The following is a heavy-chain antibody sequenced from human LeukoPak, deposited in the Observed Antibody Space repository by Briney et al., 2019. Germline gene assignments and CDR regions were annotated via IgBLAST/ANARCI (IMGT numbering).Heavy chain of an antibody. Sequence: SETLSLTCTVSGGSISSYYWSWIRQPPGKGLEWIGYIYTSGSTNYNPSLKSRVAISVDTSKNQFSLKLSSVTAADTAVYYCARHPVSSGMDVWGKGTTVTVSS. CDR3: ARHPVSSGMDV. CDR2: IYTSGST. CDR1: GGSISSYY. D-gene: IGHD3-10*01. J-gene: IGHJ6*03. V-gene: IGHV4-4*09.